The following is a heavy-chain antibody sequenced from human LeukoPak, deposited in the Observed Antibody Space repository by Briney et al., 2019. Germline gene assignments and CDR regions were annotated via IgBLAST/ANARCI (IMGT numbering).Heavy chain of an antibody. CDR1: GFTFNNYD. D-gene: IGHD2-15*01. CDR2: ITYDAINK. Sequence: PGGSLRLSCAASGFTFNNYDMHWVRQAPGKGLEWVAVITYDAINKYYADSVKGRFTISRENSKNTLSLQMYSLRTEDMAMYYCAKSEEDAWSDAFDIWGQGTMVTVSS. CDR3: AKSEEDAWSDAFDI. V-gene: IGHV3-30*18. J-gene: IGHJ3*02.